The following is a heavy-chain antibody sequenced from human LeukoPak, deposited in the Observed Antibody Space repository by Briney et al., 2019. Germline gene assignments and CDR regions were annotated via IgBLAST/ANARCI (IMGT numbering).Heavy chain of an antibody. Sequence: GSLILSCSVAGFIFSSYEMCWVRHAPGEGLEWVSYINSGGSSIYYADSVKGRFTISRDNAKNSLYLRMNSLRAEDTAVYYCARGGGYGLSFDPWGQGTLVTVSS. CDR3: ARGGGYGLSFDP. D-gene: IGHD3-22*01. V-gene: IGHV3-48*03. CDR1: GFIFSSYE. CDR2: INSGGSSI. J-gene: IGHJ5*02.